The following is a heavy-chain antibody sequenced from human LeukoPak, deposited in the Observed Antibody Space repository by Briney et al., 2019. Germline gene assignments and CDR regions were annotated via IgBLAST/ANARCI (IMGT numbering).Heavy chain of an antibody. CDR3: ARPSGDILTGYYGL. CDR1: GGSFSGYY. CDR2: INHSGST. J-gene: IGHJ4*02. D-gene: IGHD3-9*01. V-gene: IGHV4-34*01. Sequence: SETLSLTCAVYGGSFSGYYWSWIRQPPGKGLEWIGEINHSGSTNYNASLKSRVTISVDTSKNQFSLKLRSVTAADTAVYYCARPSGDILTGYYGLWGQGTLVTVSS.